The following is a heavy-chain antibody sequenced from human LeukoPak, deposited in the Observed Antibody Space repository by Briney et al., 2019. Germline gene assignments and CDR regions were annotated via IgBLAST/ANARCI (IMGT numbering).Heavy chain of an antibody. D-gene: IGHD3-22*01. J-gene: IGHJ4*02. V-gene: IGHV1-69*13. CDR2: IIPIFGTA. CDR1: GGTFSSYA. CDR3: ARQTMTPNAPIDY. Sequence: ASVKVSCKASGGTFSSYAISGVRQAPGQGLEWMGGIIPIFGTANYAQKFQGRVTITADESTSTAYMELSSLRSEDTAVYYCARQTMTPNAPIDYWGQGTLVTVSS.